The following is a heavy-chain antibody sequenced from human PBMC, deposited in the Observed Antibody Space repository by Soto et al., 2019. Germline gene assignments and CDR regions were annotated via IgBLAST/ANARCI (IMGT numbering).Heavy chain of an antibody. J-gene: IGHJ5*02. CDR3: ARYDCSGGSWFANWFDP. CDR2: IDPSDSYT. Sequence: PGESLKISCKGSGYSFTSYWISWVRQMPGKGLEWMGRIDPSDSYTNYSPSFQGHVTISADKSISTAYLQWSSLKASDTAMYYCARYDCSGGSWFANWFDPWCQGTLVTVSS. CDR1: GYSFTSYW. V-gene: IGHV5-10-1*01. D-gene: IGHD2-15*01.